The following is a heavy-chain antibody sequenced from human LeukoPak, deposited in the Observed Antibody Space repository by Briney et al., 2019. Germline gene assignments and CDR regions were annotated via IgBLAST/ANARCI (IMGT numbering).Heavy chain of an antibody. Sequence: SETLSLTCIVSGGSISSNYWNWIRQPPGEGLEWIGYIYYSGTTNYNPSLKSRVTISVDTSKKQFSLKLSSLTAADTAVYYCARAVSGRFDYWGQGTLVTVSS. V-gene: IGHV4-59*08. CDR1: GGSISSNY. CDR3: ARAVSGRFDY. J-gene: IGHJ4*02. D-gene: IGHD6-19*01. CDR2: IYYSGTT.